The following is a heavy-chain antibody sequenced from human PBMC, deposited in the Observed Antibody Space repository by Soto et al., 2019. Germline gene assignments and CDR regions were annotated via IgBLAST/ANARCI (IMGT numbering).Heavy chain of an antibody. Sequence: SETLSLTCAVYGGSFSGYYWSWIRQPPGKGLEWIGEINHSGSTNYNPSLKSRVTISVDTSKNQFSLKLSSVTAADTAVYYCARSPRYGGYVFASALYYYGMDVWGQGTTVTVSS. D-gene: IGHD5-12*01. J-gene: IGHJ6*02. CDR1: GGSFSGYY. CDR3: ARSPRYGGYVFASALYYYGMDV. V-gene: IGHV4-34*01. CDR2: INHSGST.